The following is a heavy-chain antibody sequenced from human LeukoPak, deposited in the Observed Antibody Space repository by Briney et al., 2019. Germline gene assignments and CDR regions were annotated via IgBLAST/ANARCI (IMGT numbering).Heavy chain of an antibody. V-gene: IGHV1-18*01. Sequence: GASVKVSCKASGYTFTSYGISWVRQAPGQGLEWMGWISAYNGNTNYAQKLQGRVTMTTDTSTSTAYMELRSLRSDDTAVYYCARDLRDYDFRSGYYSPSLDYWGQGTLVTVSS. J-gene: IGHJ4*02. CDR1: GYTFTSYG. CDR2: ISAYNGNT. CDR3: ARDLRDYDFRSGYYSPSLDY. D-gene: IGHD3-3*01.